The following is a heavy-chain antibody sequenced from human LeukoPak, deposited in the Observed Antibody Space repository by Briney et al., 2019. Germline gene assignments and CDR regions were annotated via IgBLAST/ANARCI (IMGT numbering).Heavy chain of an antibody. CDR3: SRDSAGVEDFDI. CDR2: IKSKTDGGTT. J-gene: IGHJ3*02. CDR1: GFTFSNAW. V-gene: IGHV3-15*01. Sequence: GSLRLSCAASGFTFSNAWMSWVRQAPGKGLEWVGRIKSKTDGGTTDYAAPVKGRFTISRGDSKNTLYLQMNSLKTEDTATYYCSRDSAGVEDFDIWGQGTVVVVSS. D-gene: IGHD6-13*01.